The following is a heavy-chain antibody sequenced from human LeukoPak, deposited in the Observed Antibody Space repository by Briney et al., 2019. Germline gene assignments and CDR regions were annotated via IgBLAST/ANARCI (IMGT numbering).Heavy chain of an antibody. D-gene: IGHD5-12*01. Sequence: GGSLRLSCAASGFIFSQYSMNWVRQAPGKGLEWVSHIRSSSETFYADSVKGRFTISRDNARNSLYLQMNNLRGEDTAIYYCAGDAGNSGYGCDLWGQGTLVTVSS. CDR1: GFIFSQYS. CDR3: AGDAGNSGYGCDL. V-gene: IGHV3-48*01. CDR2: IRSSSET. J-gene: IGHJ5*02.